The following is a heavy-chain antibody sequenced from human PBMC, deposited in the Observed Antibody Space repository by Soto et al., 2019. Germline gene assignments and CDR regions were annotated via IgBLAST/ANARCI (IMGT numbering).Heavy chain of an antibody. CDR3: ARCPTAIVARPDDWFDP. V-gene: IGHV1-18*04. Sequence: QVQLVQSGAEVKKPGASVKVSCKASGYTFTSYGISWVRQAPGQGLEWMGWISAYNGNTNYAQKLQGRVTMTTDTSTSTAYLELRSLRSDDTAVYYCARCPTAIVARPDDWFDPWGQGTLVIVSS. CDR2: ISAYNGNT. CDR1: GYTFTSYG. D-gene: IGHD6-6*01. J-gene: IGHJ5*02.